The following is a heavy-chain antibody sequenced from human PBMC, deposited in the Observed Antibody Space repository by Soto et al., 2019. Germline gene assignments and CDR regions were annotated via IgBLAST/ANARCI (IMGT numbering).Heavy chain of an antibody. CDR2: LGFDGGGR. CDR3: AREPVGPDYAMDV. V-gene: IGHV3-33*01. J-gene: IGHJ6*02. Sequence: QMQLVESGGGVVQPGTSLRFSCAASGFDFSSYGMHWVRQTPGKGLEWVAVLGFDGGGRYYADSVKGRFTISRDNSKKMLYLQMDSLRAEDTALYYCAREPVGPDYAMDVWGQGTTVTVSS. CDR1: GFDFSSYG. D-gene: IGHD1-26*01.